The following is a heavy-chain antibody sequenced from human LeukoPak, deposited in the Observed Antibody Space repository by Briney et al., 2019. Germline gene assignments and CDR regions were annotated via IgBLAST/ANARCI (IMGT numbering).Heavy chain of an antibody. CDR1: GYTLTELS. CDR3: ATDESSSWRGGAFDI. J-gene: IGHJ3*02. CDR2: FDPEDGET. Sequence: ASVKVSCKASGYTLTELSMHWVRQAPGKGLEWMGGFDPEDGETIYAQKFQGRVTMTEDTSTDTAYMELSSLRSEDTAVYYCATDESSSWRGGAFDIWGQGTMVTVSS. V-gene: IGHV1-24*01. D-gene: IGHD6-13*01.